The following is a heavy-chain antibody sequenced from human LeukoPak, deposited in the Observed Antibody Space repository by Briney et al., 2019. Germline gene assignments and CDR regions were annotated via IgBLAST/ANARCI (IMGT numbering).Heavy chain of an antibody. V-gene: IGHV3-30*14. J-gene: IGHJ4*02. CDR3: ARRAGAYSHPYDY. CDR2: ISYDGSNK. D-gene: IGHD4/OR15-4a*01. Sequence: HAGGSLRLSCAASGFTFSSYAMHWVRQAPGKGLEWVAVISYDGSNKYYADSVKGRFTISRDNSKNTLYLQMNSLRADDTAVYYCARRAGAYSHPYDYWGQGTLVTVSS. CDR1: GFTFSSYA.